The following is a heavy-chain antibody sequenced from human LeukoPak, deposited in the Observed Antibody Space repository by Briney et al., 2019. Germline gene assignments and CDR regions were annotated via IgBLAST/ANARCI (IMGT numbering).Heavy chain of an antibody. V-gene: IGHV3-30*02. CDR3: ARGVRMGTMIVVVKSAFDI. Sequence: GGSLRLSCAASGFTFSSYSMNWVRQAPGKGLEWVAFIRYDGSNKYYADSVKGRFTISRDNAKNSLYLQMNSLRAEDTAVYYCARGVRMGTMIVVVKSAFDIWGQGTMVTVSS. J-gene: IGHJ3*02. CDR2: IRYDGSNK. CDR1: GFTFSSYS. D-gene: IGHD3-22*01.